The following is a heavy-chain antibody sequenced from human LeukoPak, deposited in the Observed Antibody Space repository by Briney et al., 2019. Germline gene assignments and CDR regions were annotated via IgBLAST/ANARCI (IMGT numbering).Heavy chain of an antibody. CDR3: ARSGITMVGGVSIGLLAFDI. CDR2: ISYDGSNK. D-gene: IGHD3-10*01. V-gene: IGHV3-30*03. Sequence: GRSLRLSCAASGFTFSSYGMHWVRQAPGKGLEWVAVISYDGSNKYYADSVKGRFTISRDNSKNTLYLQMNSLRVEDTANYYCARSGITMVGGVSIGLLAFDIWGQGTMVTVSS. CDR1: GFTFSSYG. J-gene: IGHJ3*02.